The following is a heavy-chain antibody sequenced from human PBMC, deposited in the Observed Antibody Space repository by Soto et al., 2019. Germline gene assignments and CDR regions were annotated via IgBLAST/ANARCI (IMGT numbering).Heavy chain of an antibody. J-gene: IGHJ6*02. V-gene: IGHV4-39*01. CDR1: CGSIISSSYY. CDR2: IYYSGST. Sequence: PSETLSLTCTFSCGSIISSSYYWGWIRQPPGKGLEWIGSIYYSGSTYYNPSLKSRVTISVDTSKNQFSLKLSSVTAADAAVYYCASGYSSGWYGLGYYYGMDVWGQGTTVTVSS. D-gene: IGHD6-19*01. CDR3: ASGYSSGWYGLGYYYGMDV.